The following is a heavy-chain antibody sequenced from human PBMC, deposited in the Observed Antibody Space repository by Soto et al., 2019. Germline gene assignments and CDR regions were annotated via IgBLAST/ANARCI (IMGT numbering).Heavy chain of an antibody. CDR1: GYTFRDYG. Sequence: ASVKVSCTASGYTFRDYGISWVRQAPGQGLEWMGWISAYNGNKEQAQKFQDRLTMTTDTSTSTAYMDLRSLTSDDTGVYYCARDCRGECRGAYFVDVWGEGTMVTVSS. J-gene: IGHJ6*04. CDR2: ISAYNGNK. D-gene: IGHD2-15*01. CDR3: ARDCRGECRGAYFVDV. V-gene: IGHV1-18*01.